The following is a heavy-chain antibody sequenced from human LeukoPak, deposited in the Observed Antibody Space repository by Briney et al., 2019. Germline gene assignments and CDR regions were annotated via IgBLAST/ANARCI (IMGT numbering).Heavy chain of an antibody. D-gene: IGHD3-22*01. CDR3: ARHTDMYYYDSSGYYFDY. J-gene: IGHJ4*02. Sequence: GGSLRLSCAASGFTFSSYWMSWVRQAPGKGLEWVANIKQDGSEKYYVDSVKGRFTISRDNAKNSLYLQMNSLRAEDTAVYYCARHTDMYYYDSSGYYFDYWGQGTLVTVSS. V-gene: IGHV3-7*01. CDR2: IKQDGSEK. CDR1: GFTFSSYW.